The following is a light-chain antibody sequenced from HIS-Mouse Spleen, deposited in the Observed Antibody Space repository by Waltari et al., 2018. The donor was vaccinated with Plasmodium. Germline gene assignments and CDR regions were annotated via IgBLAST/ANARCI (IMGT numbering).Light chain of an antibody. CDR3: NSRDSSGNHQV. Sequence: SSALTQDPAVSVALGQTVRITCQGDSLRSYYASWYQQKPGQAPVLVIYGKNNRPSGIPDLCSGSSSGNTASLTITGAQAEDEADYYCNSRDSSGNHQVFGGGTKLTVL. CDR2: GKN. CDR1: SLRSYY. J-gene: IGLJ3*02. V-gene: IGLV3-19*01.